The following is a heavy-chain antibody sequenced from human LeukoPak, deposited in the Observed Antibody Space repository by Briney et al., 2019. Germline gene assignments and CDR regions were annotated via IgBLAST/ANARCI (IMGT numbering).Heavy chain of an antibody. J-gene: IGHJ5*02. CDR2: IYSGGST. Sequence: GGSLRLSCAASGFTVSSNYMSWVRQAPGKGLEWVSVIYSGGSTYYADSVKGRFTISRDNSKNTLYLQMNSLRAEDTAVYYCARYYYDSRGYYYWFDPWGQGTLVTVSS. CDR1: GFTVSSNY. D-gene: IGHD3-22*01. CDR3: ARYYYDSRGYYYWFDP. V-gene: IGHV3-53*01.